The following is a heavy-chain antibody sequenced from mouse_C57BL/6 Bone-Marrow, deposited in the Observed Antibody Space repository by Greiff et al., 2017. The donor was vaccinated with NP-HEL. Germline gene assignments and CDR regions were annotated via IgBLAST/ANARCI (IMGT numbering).Heavy chain of an antibody. CDR1: GYTFTDYY. CDR2: IYPGSGNT. Sequence: LVESGAELVRPGASVKLSCKASGYTFTDYYINWVKQRPGQGLEWIARIYPGSGNTYYNEKFKGKATLTAEKSSSTAYMQLSSLTSEDSAVYFCARSVYYGSSYSYYFDYWGQGTTLTVSS. CDR3: ARSVYYGSSYSYYFDY. D-gene: IGHD1-1*01. J-gene: IGHJ2*01. V-gene: IGHV1-76*01.